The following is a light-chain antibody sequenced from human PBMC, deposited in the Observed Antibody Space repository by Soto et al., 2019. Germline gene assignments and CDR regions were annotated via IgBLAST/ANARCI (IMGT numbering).Light chain of an antibody. J-gene: IGLJ2*01. Sequence: QSALTQPPSVSAAPRQTVTISCSGSSSNIGNNFVSWYQHLPGTPPKLLIFENDKLPSGIPDRFSASKSGTSATLGITGLQTGDEADYYCGTWDSSLSAVVFGGGTKLTVL. V-gene: IGLV1-51*02. CDR3: GTWDSSLSAVV. CDR1: SSNIGNNF. CDR2: END.